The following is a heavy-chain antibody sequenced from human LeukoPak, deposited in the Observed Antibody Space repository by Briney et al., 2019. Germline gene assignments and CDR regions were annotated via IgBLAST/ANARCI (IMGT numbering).Heavy chain of an antibody. Sequence: GGSLILSCAASGFTCSSYAMSWVRQAPGKGLEGVSAISGSGGCTYYADSAKGRFTISRDNSKTTLYLQMNSLRAEDTAVYYCAKRRGFLEWLFALDYWGQGTLVTVSS. J-gene: IGHJ4*02. D-gene: IGHD3-3*01. CDR1: GFTCSSYA. CDR3: AKRRGFLEWLFALDY. CDR2: ISGSGGCT. V-gene: IGHV3-23*01.